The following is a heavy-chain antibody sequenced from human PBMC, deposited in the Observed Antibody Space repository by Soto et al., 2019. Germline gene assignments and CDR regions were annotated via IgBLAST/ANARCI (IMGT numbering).Heavy chain of an antibody. J-gene: IGHJ4*01. CDR1: GSPFGFYW. Sequence: GGPMSLSSIATGSPFGFYWMSWISKATRKGPEWLATIKLDASEKKYVDSVKGRFTLARHNAKNSLYLQMDRLRAEDTALSYYERDSGDGSGTSLNHYLGCCGHGTLVSVSA. CDR3: ERDSGDGSGTSLNHYLGC. CDR2: IKLDASEK. D-gene: IGHD3-10*01. V-gene: IGHV3-7*01.